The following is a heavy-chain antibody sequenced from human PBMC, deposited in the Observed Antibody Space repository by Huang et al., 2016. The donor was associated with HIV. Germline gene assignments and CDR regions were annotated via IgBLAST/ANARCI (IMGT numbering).Heavy chain of an antibody. V-gene: IGHV3-30*18. Sequence: QVQLVESGGGVVQPGRSLRISCAASGFTFSNYGMHWVRQAPGKGRGWVAVISYDAKTKYYADSVKGRFSISRDNSKTTVYLQLNSLRLEDTAVYYCAKGGSAAAVLDFWGQGTLVTVSS. CDR3: AKGGSAAAVLDF. CDR1: GFTFSNYG. D-gene: IGHD6-13*01. J-gene: IGHJ4*02. CDR2: ISYDAKTK.